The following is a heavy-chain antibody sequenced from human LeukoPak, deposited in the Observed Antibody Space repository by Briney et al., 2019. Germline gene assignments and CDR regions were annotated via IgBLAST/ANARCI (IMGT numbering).Heavy chain of an antibody. Sequence: PGGSLRLSCAASGFRFSDYYMSWIRQAPGKGLEWVSSISRGGNSKYSADSVKGRFTISRDNAKNSLDLQMDSLRPEDTAVYYCAKGRTRWVKEEYDYWGQGTLVTVSS. CDR2: ISRGGNSK. CDR1: GFRFSDYY. D-gene: IGHD4-23*01. J-gene: IGHJ4*02. V-gene: IGHV3-11*01. CDR3: AKGRTRWVKEEYDY.